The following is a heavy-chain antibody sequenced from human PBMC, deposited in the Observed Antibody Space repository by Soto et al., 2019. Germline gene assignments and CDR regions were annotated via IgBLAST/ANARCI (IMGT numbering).Heavy chain of an antibody. CDR3: AKDLERLVVVVPAAILDY. J-gene: IGHJ4*02. CDR2: ISGSGDST. Sequence: GGSLSLSCAASGFTFSSSAMSWVRQAPGKGLEWVSAISGSGDSTYYAVSLKGRFTISRDNSKNTLYLQMNSLRAEDTAVYYCAKDLERLVVVVPAAILDYWGQGTLVTVSS. V-gene: IGHV3-23*01. D-gene: IGHD2-2*01. CDR1: GFTFSSSA.